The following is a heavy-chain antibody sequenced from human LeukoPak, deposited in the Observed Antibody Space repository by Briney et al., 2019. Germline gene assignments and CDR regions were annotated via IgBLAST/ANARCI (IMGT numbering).Heavy chain of an antibody. CDR3: ATVSSRMVRGVLSFDY. CDR2: FDPEDGET. CDR1: GYTLTELS. Sequence: ASVKVSCKVSGYTLTELSMHWVRQAPGKGLEWMGGFDPEDGETIYAQKFQGRVTMTEDTSTDTAYMELSSLRSEDTAVYYCATVSSRMVRGVLSFDYGGQGTLVTVSS. D-gene: IGHD3-10*01. J-gene: IGHJ4*02. V-gene: IGHV1-24*01.